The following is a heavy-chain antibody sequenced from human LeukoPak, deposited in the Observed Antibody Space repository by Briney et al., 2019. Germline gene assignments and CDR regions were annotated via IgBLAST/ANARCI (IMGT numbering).Heavy chain of an antibody. CDR2: IGVAGGNT. V-gene: IGHV1-58*01. J-gene: IGHJ3*02. D-gene: IGHD4-23*01. CDR3: AAEIYGGNSKCCSFDI. Sequence: ASVKVSCKTSGFTFSNSAVQWVRQARGQRLEWIGWIGVAGGNTNYAQKVQDRITITRDMPTSTAYMELRSLESEDTAVYYCAAEIYGGNSKCCSFDIWGQGTIVTVSS. CDR1: GFTFSNSA.